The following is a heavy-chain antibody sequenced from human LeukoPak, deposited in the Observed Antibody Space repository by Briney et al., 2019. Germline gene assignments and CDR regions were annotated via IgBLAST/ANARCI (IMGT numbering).Heavy chain of an antibody. CDR1: GVTISSSNR. D-gene: IGHD3-3*01. J-gene: IGHJ3*02. CDR3: ARDLYDFWSGYYLLRGAFDI. Sequence: SGTLCLSCAVSGVTISSSNRRRCGRQPPGEGLWWTVGIYHSGRTNYNPSLKSRVTISVDKSKNQFSLKLSSVTAADTAVYYCARDLYDFWSGYYLLRGAFDIGGQGTMVTVSS. CDR2: IYHSGRT. V-gene: IGHV4-4*02.